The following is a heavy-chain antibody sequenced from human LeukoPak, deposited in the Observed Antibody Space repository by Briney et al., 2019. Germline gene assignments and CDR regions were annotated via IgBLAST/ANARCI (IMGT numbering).Heavy chain of an antibody. CDR1: GFTFSGSA. CDR3: TRQFSRWAPYYYYMDV. Sequence: PGGSLRLSCAASGFTFSGSAMHWVRQASGKGLEWVGRIRSKANSYATAYAASVKGRFTISRDDSKNTAYLQMNSLKTEDTAVYYCTRQFSRWAPYYYYMDVWGKGTTVTVSS. D-gene: IGHD4-23*01. CDR2: IRSKANSYAT. V-gene: IGHV3-73*01. J-gene: IGHJ6*03.